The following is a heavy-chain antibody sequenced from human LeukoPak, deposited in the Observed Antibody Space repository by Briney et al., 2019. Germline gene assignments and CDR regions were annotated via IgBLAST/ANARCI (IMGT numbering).Heavy chain of an antibody. CDR3: AREGVYESFSHY. CDR1: GYTFTGYY. V-gene: IGHV1-2*02. J-gene: IGHJ4*02. CDR2: INPNSGGT. D-gene: IGHD5/OR15-5a*01. Sequence: EASVKVSCKASGYTFTGYYMHWVRQAPGQGLEWMGWINPNSGGTNYAQKFQGRVTMTRDTSISTAYMELSRLKSDDTAVYYCAREGVYESFSHYWGQGILVTVSS.